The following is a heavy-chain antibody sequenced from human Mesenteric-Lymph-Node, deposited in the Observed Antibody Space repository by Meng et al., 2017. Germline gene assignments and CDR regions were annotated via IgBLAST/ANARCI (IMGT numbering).Heavy chain of an antibody. D-gene: IGHD2-21*02. J-gene: IGHJ3*02. CDR2: LSSSGDST. Sequence: GGSLRLSCTASGFTFSNYAMNWVRQAPGKGLEWVSGLSSSGDSTFYADSVKGRFTISRDNSKNTLYLHMNSLRAEDTAVYYCAKIGVTFDVFDIWGQGTTVTVSS. V-gene: IGHV3-23*01. CDR3: AKIGVTFDVFDI. CDR1: GFTFSNYA.